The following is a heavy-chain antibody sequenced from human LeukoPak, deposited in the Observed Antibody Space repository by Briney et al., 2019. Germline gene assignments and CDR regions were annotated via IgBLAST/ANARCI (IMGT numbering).Heavy chain of an antibody. CDR1: GGSVSSGDYY. V-gene: IGHV4-30-4*01. J-gene: IGHJ4*02. CDR2: IYYSGST. D-gene: IGHD3-9*01. CDR3: ARDRGDYDIN. Sequence: SETLSLTCTVSGGSVSSGDYYWSWIRQPPGKGLEWIGYIYYSGSTYYNPSLKSRVTISVDTSKNQFSLKLSSVTAADTAVYYCARDRGDYDINWGQGTLVTVSS.